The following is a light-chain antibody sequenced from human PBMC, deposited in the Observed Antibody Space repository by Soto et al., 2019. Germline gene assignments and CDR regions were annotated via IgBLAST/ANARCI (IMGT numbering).Light chain of an antibody. CDR2: DAS. J-gene: IGKJ1*01. V-gene: IGKV1-5*01. Sequence: DIQMTQFPCTLSAFVGDRVTITCRASQDISSSLAWYQQKPGKAPKLLISDASSLETGVPSRFSGSGSGTEFTLTINSLQPDDFATYYCQQYKSYWTFGQGTKVDIK. CDR1: QDISSS. CDR3: QQYKSYWT.